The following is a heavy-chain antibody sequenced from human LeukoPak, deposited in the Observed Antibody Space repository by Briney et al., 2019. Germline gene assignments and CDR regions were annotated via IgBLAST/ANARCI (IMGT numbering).Heavy chain of an antibody. Sequence: GGSLRLSCAASGFRFSDYWMSWVRQAPGKGLEWVANIKEDGAEKYYVESVKGRFTIFRDNAKHSLHLHMNSLRVEDTAVYYCASGMTEFDYWGQGTLVTVSS. CDR3: ASGMTEFDY. CDR1: GFRFSDYW. V-gene: IGHV3-7*01. J-gene: IGHJ4*02. CDR2: IKEDGAEK.